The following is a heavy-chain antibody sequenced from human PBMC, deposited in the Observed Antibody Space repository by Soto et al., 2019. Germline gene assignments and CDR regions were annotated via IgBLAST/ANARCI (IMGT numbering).Heavy chain of an antibody. CDR1: GFTFSSYS. Sequence: VQLVESGGGLVKPGGSLRLSCAASGFTFSSYSMNWVRQAPGKGLEWVSSISSSSSYIYYADSVKGRFTISRDNAKNSLYLQMNSLRAEDTAVYYCARRGSPGIAAAGTKTNFDYWGQGTLVTVSS. CDR3: ARRGSPGIAAAGTKTNFDY. V-gene: IGHV3-21*01. CDR2: ISSSSSYI. J-gene: IGHJ4*02. D-gene: IGHD6-13*01.